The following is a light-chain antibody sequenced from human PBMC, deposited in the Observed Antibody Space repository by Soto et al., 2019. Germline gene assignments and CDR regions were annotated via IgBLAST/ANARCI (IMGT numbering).Light chain of an antibody. Sequence: QSALTQPASVSGSPGQSITISCTGTSSDVGGYNYVSWYQQHPGKAPKLMIYDVSNRPSGVSNRFSGSKSGNTASLTISGLQXEDEADYYCSSYTSSSTLMVFGGGTKLTVL. CDR3: SSYTSSSTLMV. CDR2: DVS. V-gene: IGLV2-14*01. J-gene: IGLJ2*01. CDR1: SSDVGGYNY.